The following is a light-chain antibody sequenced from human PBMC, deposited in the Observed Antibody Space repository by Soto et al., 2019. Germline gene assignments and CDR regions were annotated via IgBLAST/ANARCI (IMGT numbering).Light chain of an antibody. CDR1: TGAVTSGHY. Sequence: QAVVTQEPSLTVSPGGTVTLTCGSSTGAVTSGHYPYWFQQKPGQAPRTLIYDTNNKHSWTPARFSGSLLGGKAALTLSGAQPEDEADYYCFLSYSGALNWVFGGGTKVTVL. CDR3: FLSYSGALNWV. V-gene: IGLV7-46*01. J-gene: IGLJ3*02. CDR2: DTN.